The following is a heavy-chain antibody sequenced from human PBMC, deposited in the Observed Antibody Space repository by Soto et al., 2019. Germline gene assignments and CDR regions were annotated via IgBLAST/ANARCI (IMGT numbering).Heavy chain of an antibody. V-gene: IGHV3-15*07. CDR1: GFTFSNAW. Sequence: GGSLRLSCAASGFTFSNAWMNWVRQAPGKGLEWVGRIKSKTDGGTTDYAAPVKGRFTISRDNSKNKLYLQMNSLKTEDTAVYYCTTIAYDSSGYYSGTYYYYYYGMDVWGQGTTVTVSS. CDR2: IKSKTDGGTT. CDR3: TTIAYDSSGYYSGTYYYYYYGMDV. J-gene: IGHJ6*02. D-gene: IGHD3-22*01.